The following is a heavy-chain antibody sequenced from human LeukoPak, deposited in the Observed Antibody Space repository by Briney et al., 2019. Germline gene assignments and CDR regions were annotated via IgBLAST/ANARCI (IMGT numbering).Heavy chain of an antibody. V-gene: IGHV3-23*01. CDR3: VKDARRTSGWYFFDY. D-gene: IGHD6-19*01. CDR1: GFTFSNQA. J-gene: IGHJ4*01. CDR2: ISDSGGSR. Sequence: PGGSLRLSCAASGFTFSNQAMSWVRQASGKGLEWVSAISDSGGSRYYADSAKGRFTISRDNSKNTLFLQMNSLRAEDTAVYYCVKDARRTSGWYFFDYWGHGTRVTVYS.